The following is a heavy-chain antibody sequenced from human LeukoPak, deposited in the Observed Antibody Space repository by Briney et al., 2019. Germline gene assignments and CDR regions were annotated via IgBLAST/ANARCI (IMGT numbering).Heavy chain of an antibody. V-gene: IGHV3-11*01. J-gene: IGHJ4*02. CDR1: GFTFSDYY. CDR3: ARQMIVGAIKPHPYDY. CDR2: ISSSGSTI. Sequence: PGGSLRLSCAASGFTFSDYYMSWIRQAPGKGLEWVSYISSSGSTIYYADSVKGRFTISRDNAKNSLYLQMNSLRAEDTAVYYCARQMIVGAIKPHPYDYWGQGTLVTVSS. D-gene: IGHD1-26*01.